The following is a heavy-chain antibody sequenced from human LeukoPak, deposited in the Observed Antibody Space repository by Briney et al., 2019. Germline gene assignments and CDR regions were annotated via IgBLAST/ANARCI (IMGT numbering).Heavy chain of an antibody. V-gene: IGHV4-59*01. J-gene: IGHJ3*02. D-gene: IGHD4-17*01. CDR1: GSIRGYY. CDR2: IHHSGST. Sequence: PSETLSLTCTVSGSIRGYYWSWIRQPPGKGLEWIGYIHHSGSTYYNPSLKSRVTISVDTSKNQFSLKLSSVTAADTAVYYCARDRADDYGVQRGRAFDIWGQGTMVTVSS. CDR3: ARDRADDYGVQRGRAFDI.